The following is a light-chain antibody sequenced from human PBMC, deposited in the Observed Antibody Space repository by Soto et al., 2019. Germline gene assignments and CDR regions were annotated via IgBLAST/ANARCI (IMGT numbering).Light chain of an antibody. CDR3: QQYGSSGT. CDR2: DAS. CDR1: QTVRNNY. J-gene: IGKJ1*01. V-gene: IGKV3-20*01. Sequence: FVLTQSPGTLSLSPGERATLSCMASQTVRNNYLAWYQQKPGQAPRLLIYDASSRATGIPDRFSGSGSGTDFTLTISRLEPEDFAVYYCQQYGSSGTFGQGTKVDIK.